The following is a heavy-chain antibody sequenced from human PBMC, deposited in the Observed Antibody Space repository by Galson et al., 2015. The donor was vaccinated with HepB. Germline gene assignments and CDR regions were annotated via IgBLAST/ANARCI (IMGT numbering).Heavy chain of an antibody. D-gene: IGHD2-15*01. CDR1: GFTMCSYG. CDR2: ISYDGTYK. J-gene: IGHJ5*02. Sequence: SLRLSCAASGFTMCSYGMHWVRQAPGKGLEWVAVISYDGTYKFYANSVKGRFTISRDNSKHTLYLQMNSLRTEDTAVYYCAKDVVVVPAASRWFDPWGQGTLVTVSS. CDR3: AKDVVVVPAASRWFDP. V-gene: IGHV3-30*18.